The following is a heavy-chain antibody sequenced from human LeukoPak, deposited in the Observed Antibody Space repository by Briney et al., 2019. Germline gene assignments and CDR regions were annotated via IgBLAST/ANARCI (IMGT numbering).Heavy chain of an antibody. D-gene: IGHD6-13*01. CDR3: ARAVAAAGLQG. V-gene: IGHV1-2*02. J-gene: IGHJ4*02. Sequence: ASVKVSCEASGYTFSDYYIHWVRQAPGQGLEWMGWINPNSGGTNYAQNFQGRVTMTRDTSITTAYMEVSRLRSDDTGVYFCARAVAAAGLQGWGQGTLVTVSS. CDR1: GYTFSDYY. CDR2: INPNSGGT.